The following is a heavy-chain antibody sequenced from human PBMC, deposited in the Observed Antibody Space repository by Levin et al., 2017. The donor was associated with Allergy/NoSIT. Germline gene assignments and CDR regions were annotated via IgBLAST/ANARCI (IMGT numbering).Heavy chain of an antibody. V-gene: IGHV4-39*01. J-gene: IGHJ6*02. CDR1: GGSISSSSYY. Sequence: GSLRLSCTVSGGSISSSSYYWGWIRQPPGKGLEWIGSIYYSGSTYYNPSLKSRVTISVDTSKNQFSLKLSSVTAADTAVYYCARHGGSGSYYYYYYGMDVWGQGTTVTVSS. CDR2: IYYSGST. D-gene: IGHD1-26*01. CDR3: ARHGGSGSYYYYYYGMDV.